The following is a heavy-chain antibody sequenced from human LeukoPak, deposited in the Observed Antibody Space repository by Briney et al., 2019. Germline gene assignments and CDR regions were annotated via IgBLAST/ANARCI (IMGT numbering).Heavy chain of an antibody. CDR2: IYYSGST. CDR1: GGFISSYY. D-gene: IGHD3-10*01. J-gene: IGHJ6*02. V-gene: IGHV4-59*01. CDR3: AREPRNYYGSGSYYPSLGMDV. Sequence: SETLSLTCTVSGGFISSYYWSWIRQPPGKGLEWIGYIYYSGSTTYNPSLKSRVTISVDTSKNQFSLKLSSVTAADTAVYYCAREPRNYYGSGSYYPSLGMDVWGQGTTVTVSS.